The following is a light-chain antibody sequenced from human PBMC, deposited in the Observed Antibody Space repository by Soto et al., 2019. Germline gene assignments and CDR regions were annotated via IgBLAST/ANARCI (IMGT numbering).Light chain of an antibody. CDR2: DAS. J-gene: IGKJ2*01. Sequence: EIVLTQSPATLSLSPGERATLSCRASQSVGTYLAWYQHNPGQAPRLLIYDASNRATGIPARFSGSGSGTDFTLTISSPEPEDFAVYYRQQSYNWPNTFGQGTKLEIK. CDR1: QSVGTY. CDR3: QQSYNWPNT. V-gene: IGKV3-11*01.